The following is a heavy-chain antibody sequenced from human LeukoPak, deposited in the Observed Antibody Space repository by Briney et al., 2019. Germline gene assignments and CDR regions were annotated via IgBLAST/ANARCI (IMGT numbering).Heavy chain of an antibody. CDR2: ISSSSYI. D-gene: IGHD3-3*01. V-gene: IGHV3-21*04. CDR3: ATGQPRSEWQTHFDY. Sequence: GGSLRLSCAASGFTFSSYSMNWVRQAPGKGLEWVSSISSSSYIYYADSVKGRFTISRDNAKNSLYLQMNSLRAEDTAVYYCATGQPRSEWQTHFDYWGQGTLVTVSS. J-gene: IGHJ4*02. CDR1: GFTFSSYS.